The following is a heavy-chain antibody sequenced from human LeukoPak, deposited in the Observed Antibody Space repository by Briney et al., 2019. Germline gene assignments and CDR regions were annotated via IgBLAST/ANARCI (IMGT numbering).Heavy chain of an antibody. CDR3: ATSKYSSSWPLDY. CDR2: IYYSGTT. CDR1: GDSIGSYY. D-gene: IGHD6-13*01. J-gene: IGHJ4*02. V-gene: IGHV4-59*08. Sequence: PSETLSLTCTVSGDSIGSYYWSWIRQPPGKGLEWIGYIYYSGTTIYNPSLKSRVTISADTSKNQLSLKLSSVTAADTAVYYCATSKYSSSWPLDYWGQGTLVTVSS.